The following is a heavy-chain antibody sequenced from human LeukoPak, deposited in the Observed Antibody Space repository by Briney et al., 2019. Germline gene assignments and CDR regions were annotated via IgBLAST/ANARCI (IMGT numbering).Heavy chain of an antibody. V-gene: IGHV1-3*01. CDR1: GYTFTSYA. J-gene: IGHJ4*02. D-gene: IGHD3-10*01. CDR2: INAGNGNT. Sequence: ASVKVSCKASGYTFTSYAMHWVRQAPGQRLEWMGWINAGNGNTKYSQKFQGRVTITRDTSASTAYMELSSLRSEDTAVYYCARGLMGVREALIYYWGQGTLVTVSS. CDR3: ARGLMGVREALIYY.